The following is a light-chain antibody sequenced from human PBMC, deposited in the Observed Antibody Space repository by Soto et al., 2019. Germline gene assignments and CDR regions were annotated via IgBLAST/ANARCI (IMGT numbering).Light chain of an antibody. CDR1: SSDVGAYDY. CDR3: SSYTSSSAVV. V-gene: IGLV2-14*01. Sequence: QSALTQPRSVSGSPGQSVTISCTGTSSDVGAYDYVSWYQQHPGKAPKVMIYEVSNRPSGVSNRFSGSKSGNTASLTISGLQAEDEADYYCSSYTSSSAVVFGGGTKVTV. J-gene: IGLJ2*01. CDR2: EVS.